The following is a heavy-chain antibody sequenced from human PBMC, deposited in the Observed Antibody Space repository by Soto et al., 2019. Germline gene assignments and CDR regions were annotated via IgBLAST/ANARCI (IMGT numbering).Heavy chain of an antibody. Sequence: GESLKIACEASGYMFPIYHISWVRQMPGKGLEWVGKIDPSDSRTMHRPSSRARITISVDKSINTAYLEWGRQKASDTAMYYCASHDSNGDLAFWGRGTKDTVSA. J-gene: IGHJ4*02. CDR3: ASHDSNGDLAF. D-gene: IGHD2-8*01. V-gene: IGHV5-10-1*01. CDR1: GYMFPIYH. CDR2: IDPSDSRT.